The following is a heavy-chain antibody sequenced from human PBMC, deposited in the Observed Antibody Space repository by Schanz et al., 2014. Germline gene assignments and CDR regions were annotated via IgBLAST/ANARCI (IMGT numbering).Heavy chain of an antibody. CDR2: FDAHDGRA. CDR1: GFSFGNYG. V-gene: IGHV3-23*01. Sequence: EVQLLESGGGLVQPGGSLRLSCEASGFSFGNYGMSWVRQAPGKGLEWVSGFDAHDGRAYYADSAKGRFTISRDNSKNTVHLQMNSLRAEDTAVYYCVRDSFFAFDYWGQGTLVTVSS. CDR3: VRDSFFAFDY. D-gene: IGHD3-3*01. J-gene: IGHJ4*02.